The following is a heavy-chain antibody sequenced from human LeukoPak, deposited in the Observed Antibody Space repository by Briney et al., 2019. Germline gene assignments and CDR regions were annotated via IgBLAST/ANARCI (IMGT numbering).Heavy chain of an antibody. CDR3: ARDPTTVTTSYGMDV. CDR2: ISYDGSNK. V-gene: IGHV3-30*04. D-gene: IGHD4-17*01. Sequence: GGSLRLSCAASGFTFSSYAMHWVRQAPGKGLEWVAVISYDGSNKYYADSVKGRFTISRDNAKNSLYLQMNSLRAEDTAVYYCARDPTTVTTSYGMDVWGKGTTVTVSS. CDR1: GFTFSSYA. J-gene: IGHJ6*04.